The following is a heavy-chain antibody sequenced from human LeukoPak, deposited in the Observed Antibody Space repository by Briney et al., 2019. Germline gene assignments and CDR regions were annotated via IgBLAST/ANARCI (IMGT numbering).Heavy chain of an antibody. CDR3: AKRMSRGAVAALFDY. V-gene: IGHV3-23*01. Sequence: PGGSLRLSCAASGFTFSSYAMSWVRQAPGKGLEWVSAISGSGGSTYYADSVKGRFTISRDNSKNTLYLQMNSLRAEDKAVYYCAKRMSRGAVAALFDYWGQGTLVTVSS. D-gene: IGHD6-19*01. J-gene: IGHJ4*02. CDR1: GFTFSSYA. CDR2: ISGSGGST.